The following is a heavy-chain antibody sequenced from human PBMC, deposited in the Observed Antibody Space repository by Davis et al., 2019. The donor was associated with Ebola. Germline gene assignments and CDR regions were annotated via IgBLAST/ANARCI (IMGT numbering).Heavy chain of an antibody. Sequence: SVKVSCKASGYTFISYGITWVRQAPGQGLEWMGGIIPIFGTPNYAEKFRGRVTISADESTSTVYLELSSLKFDDTAVYYCARAAGNWNGDYTFSGGGYFDSWGQGTLVNVSS. CDR1: GYTFISYG. V-gene: IGHV1-69*13. CDR2: IIPIFGTP. D-gene: IGHD4-17*01. CDR3: ARAAGNWNGDYTFSGGGYFDS. J-gene: IGHJ4*02.